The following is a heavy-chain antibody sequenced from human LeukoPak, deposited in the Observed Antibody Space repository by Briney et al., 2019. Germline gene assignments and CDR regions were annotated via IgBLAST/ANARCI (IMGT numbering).Heavy chain of an antibody. CDR3: AGQAIFGVVTVGP. J-gene: IGHJ5*02. V-gene: IGHV4-34*01. CDR2: INHSGST. Sequence: PSETLSLTCAVYGGSFSGYYWSWIRQPPGKGLEWIGEINHSGSTNYNPSLKSRVTISVDTSKNQFSLKLSSVTAADTAVYYCAGQAIFGVVTVGPWGQGTLVTVSS. CDR1: GGSFSGYY. D-gene: IGHD3-3*01.